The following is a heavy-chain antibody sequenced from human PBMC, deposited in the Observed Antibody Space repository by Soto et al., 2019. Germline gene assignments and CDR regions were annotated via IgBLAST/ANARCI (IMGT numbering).Heavy chain of an antibody. CDR3: TRVYHRARISAGVMTLDH. CDR2: ISAYNGNT. Sequence: ASVKVSCKASGYTFTSYGISWVRQAPGQGLEWMGWISAYNGNTNYAQKLQGRVTMTTDTSTSTAYMELRSLRTHATVAYSYTRVYHRARISAGVMTLDHWGQGTLVTVSS. CDR1: GYTFTSYG. V-gene: IGHV1-18*01. J-gene: IGHJ5*02. D-gene: IGHD2-2*01.